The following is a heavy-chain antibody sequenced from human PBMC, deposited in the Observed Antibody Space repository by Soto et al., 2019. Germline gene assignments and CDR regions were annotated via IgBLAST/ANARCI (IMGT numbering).Heavy chain of an antibody. CDR1: GFTFSNAW. CDR2: IKSKTDGGTT. D-gene: IGHD5-18*01. J-gene: IGHJ3*02. V-gene: IGHV3-15*01. Sequence: EVQLVESGGGLVKPGGSLRLSCAASGFTFSNAWMSWVRQAPGKGLEWVGRIKSKTDGGTTDYAAPVEGRFTISRDDSKNTLYLQMNSLKTEDTAVYYCTTDGGYSYGYVVSAFDIWGQGTMVTVSS. CDR3: TTDGGYSYGYVVSAFDI.